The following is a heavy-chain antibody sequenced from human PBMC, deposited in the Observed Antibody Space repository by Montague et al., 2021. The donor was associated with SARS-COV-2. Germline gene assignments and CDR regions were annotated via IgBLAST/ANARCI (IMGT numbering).Heavy chain of an antibody. V-gene: IGHV3-23*03. CDR1: GFTFSSYA. Sequence: SLRLSCAASGFTFSSYAMNWVRQAPGKGLEWVSVIYSGGSSTYXXXSXXXRFXISRDNSKNTLYLQMNSLRAEDTAVYYCAKDVAIKHDFWSGYRYDAFDIWGQGTMVTVSS. D-gene: IGHD3-3*01. CDR2: IYSGGSST. CDR3: AKDVAIKHDFWSGYRYDAFDI. J-gene: IGHJ3*02.